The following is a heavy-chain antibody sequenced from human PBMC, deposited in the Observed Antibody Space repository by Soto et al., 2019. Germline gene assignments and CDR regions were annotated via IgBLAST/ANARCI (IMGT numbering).Heavy chain of an antibody. Sequence: QVQLVESGGGVVQPGKSLRLSCAASGFTFSNYAMHWVRQAPGKGLEWMTLISSDGSNKRYADSMKGRFTISRDNSKNTLYLQMDSLRDEDMAVYYCASGPHYFDSSGLHYWGQGTLVTVSS. D-gene: IGHD3-22*01. J-gene: IGHJ4*02. CDR3: ASGPHYFDSSGLHY. CDR1: GFTFSNYA. V-gene: IGHV3-30-3*01. CDR2: ISSDGSNK.